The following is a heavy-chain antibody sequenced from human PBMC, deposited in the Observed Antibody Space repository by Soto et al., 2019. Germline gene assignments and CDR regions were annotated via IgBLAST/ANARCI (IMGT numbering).Heavy chain of an antibody. D-gene: IGHD5-18*01. CDR3: ARDPRRGYSYGFDY. Sequence: SGTLSLTCTVSGVSISSYYWSWIRQPPGKGLEWIGYIYYSGSTNYNPSLKRRFTISVDKSKNQFSLQLSSVTAADTAVYYCARDPRRGYSYGFDYWGQGTLVTVSS. V-gene: IGHV4-59*01. CDR2: IYYSGST. J-gene: IGHJ4*02. CDR1: GVSISSYY.